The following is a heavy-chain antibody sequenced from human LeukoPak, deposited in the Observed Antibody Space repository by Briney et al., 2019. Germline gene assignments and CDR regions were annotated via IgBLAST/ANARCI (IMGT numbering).Heavy chain of an antibody. V-gene: IGHV4-61*02. CDR2: IYTSGST. D-gene: IGHD2-8*01. CDR1: GGSISSGSYY. CDR3: ARDLGYCTNGVCYKGGHYFDY. J-gene: IGHJ4*02. Sequence: SETLSLTCTVSGGSISSGSYYGSWIRQPAGKGLGWIGRIYTSGSTNYNPSLKSRVTISVDTSKNQFSLKLSSVTAADTAVYYCARDLGYCTNGVCYKGGHYFDYWGQGTLVTVSS.